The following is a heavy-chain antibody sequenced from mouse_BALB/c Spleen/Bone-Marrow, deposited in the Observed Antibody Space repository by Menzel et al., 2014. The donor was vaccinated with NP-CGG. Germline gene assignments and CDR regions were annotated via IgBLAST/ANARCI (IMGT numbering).Heavy chain of an antibody. Sequence: LQQSGGGLVQPGGSLKLSCAASGFTFSSYTMSWVRQTPEKRLEWVAYISNGGGSTYYPDTVKGRFTISRDNAKNTLYLQMSSLKSEDTAMYYCARRVWSRGGDYWGQGTSVTVPS. CDR3: ARRVWSRGGDY. J-gene: IGHJ4*01. V-gene: IGHV5-12-2*01. CDR1: GFTFSSYT. D-gene: IGHD2-10*02. CDR2: ISNGGGST.